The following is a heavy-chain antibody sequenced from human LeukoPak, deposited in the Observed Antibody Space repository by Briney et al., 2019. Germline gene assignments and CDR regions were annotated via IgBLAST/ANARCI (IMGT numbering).Heavy chain of an antibody. Sequence: ASVKVSCKASGYTFTSYDINWVRQATGQGLEWMGWMNPNSGNTGYAQKFQGRVTMTRNTSISTAYMELSSLRSEDTAVYYCARLLYRRGHVVVPAATVGYWGQGTLVTVSS. D-gene: IGHD2-2*01. J-gene: IGHJ4*02. CDR1: GYTFTSYD. CDR3: ARLLYRRGHVVVPAATVGY. CDR2: MNPNSGNT. V-gene: IGHV1-8*01.